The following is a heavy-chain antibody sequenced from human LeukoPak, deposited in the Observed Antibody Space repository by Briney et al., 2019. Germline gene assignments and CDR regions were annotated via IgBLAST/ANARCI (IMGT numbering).Heavy chain of an antibody. Sequence: GGSLRLSCAASGFTLSTYWMNWVRQAPGKGLEWVSGVSGSGDNTYYADSVKGRFTVSRDNSKSTVYLQMNSLRVDDTAVYYCARGRLPKYYFDSWGQGTLVTVSS. V-gene: IGHV3-23*01. J-gene: IGHJ4*02. CDR2: VSGSGDNT. CDR3: ARGRLPKYYFDS. CDR1: GFTLSTYW. D-gene: IGHD4-11*01.